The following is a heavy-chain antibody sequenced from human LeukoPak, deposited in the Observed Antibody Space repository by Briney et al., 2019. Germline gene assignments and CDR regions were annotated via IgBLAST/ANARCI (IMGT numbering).Heavy chain of an antibody. J-gene: IGHJ4*02. D-gene: IGHD3-16*01. V-gene: IGHV1-18*01. CDR2: ISPYDGYT. Sequence: ASVKVSCKASGYAFGIYGISWVRQAPGQGLEWMAWISPYDGYTNYAQNLQARVTLTTDTSTSNAYMEMFSLRSDDTAVYYCVRDGGSESPTRDYWGQGTLVTVSS. CDR1: GYAFGIYG. CDR3: VRDGGSESPTRDY.